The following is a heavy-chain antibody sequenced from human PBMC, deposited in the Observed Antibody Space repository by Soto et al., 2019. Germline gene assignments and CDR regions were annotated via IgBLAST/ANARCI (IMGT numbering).Heavy chain of an antibody. CDR2: IYYSGST. CDR1: GGSLSGYY. J-gene: IGHJ6*02. CDR3: ARLGIVGATSYYYYGMDV. Sequence: TLSLTCAVNGGSLSGYYWGWIRQPPGKGLEWIGSIYYSGSTYYNPSLKSRVTISVDTSKNQFSLKLSSVTAADTAVYYCARLGIVGATSYYYYGMDVWGQGTTVTVSS. V-gene: IGHV4-39*01. D-gene: IGHD1-26*01.